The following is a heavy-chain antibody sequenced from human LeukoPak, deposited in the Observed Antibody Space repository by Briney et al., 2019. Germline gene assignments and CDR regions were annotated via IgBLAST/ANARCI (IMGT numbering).Heavy chain of an antibody. D-gene: IGHD1-26*01. CDR1: GFTFSTYW. CDR2: IVSDGSGT. J-gene: IGHJ3*02. V-gene: IGHV3-74*01. Sequence: GGSLRLSCAASGFTFSTYWMRWVRQAPGKGVVWVSRIVSDGSGTTYADSVRGRFTISRDNAKNTLYLQMNSLRAEDTAVYYCARGGSPPEALGDAFDIWGQGTMVTVSS. CDR3: ARGGSPPEALGDAFDI.